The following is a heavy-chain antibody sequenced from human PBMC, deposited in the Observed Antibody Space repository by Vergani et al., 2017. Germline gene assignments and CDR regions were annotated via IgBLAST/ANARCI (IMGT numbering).Heavy chain of an antibody. D-gene: IGHD3-10*01. CDR1: GFTFDDYA. CDR2: ISWNSGSI. J-gene: IGHJ6*03. CDR3: ARERGSRNYMDV. V-gene: IGHV3-9*01. Sequence: EVQLVESGGGLVQPGRSLRLSCAASGFTFDDYAMHWVRQAPGKGLEWVSGISWNSGSIGYADSVKGRFTISRDNAKNSLYLQMNSLRAEDTAVYYCARERGSRNYMDVWGKGTTVTVSS.